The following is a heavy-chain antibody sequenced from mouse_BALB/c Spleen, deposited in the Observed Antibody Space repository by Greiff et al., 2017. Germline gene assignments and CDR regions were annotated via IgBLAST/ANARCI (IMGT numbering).Heavy chain of an antibody. CDR2: ISDGGSYT. D-gene: IGHD2-13*01. J-gene: IGHJ4*01. CDR3: AREADSDY. Sequence: EVQVVESGGGLVKPGGSLKLSCAASGFTFSDYYMYWVRQTPEKRLEWVATISDGGSYTYYPDSVKGRFTISRDNAKNNLYLQMSSLKSEDTAMYYCAREADSDYWGQGTSVTVSS. V-gene: IGHV5-4*02. CDR1: GFTFSDYY.